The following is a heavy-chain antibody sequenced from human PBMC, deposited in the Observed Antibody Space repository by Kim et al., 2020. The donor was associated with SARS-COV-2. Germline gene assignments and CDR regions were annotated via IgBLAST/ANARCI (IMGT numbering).Heavy chain of an antibody. Sequence: GGSLRLSCAASGFTFSSYAMSWVRQAPGKGLEWVSAISGSGGSTYYADSVKGRFTISRDNSKNTLYLQMNSLRAEDTAVYYCAKDTVVVAAIGLYYFDYWGQGTLVTVSS. J-gene: IGHJ4*02. V-gene: IGHV3-23*01. CDR3: AKDTVVVAAIGLYYFDY. CDR2: ISGSGGST. D-gene: IGHD2-15*01. CDR1: GFTFSSYA.